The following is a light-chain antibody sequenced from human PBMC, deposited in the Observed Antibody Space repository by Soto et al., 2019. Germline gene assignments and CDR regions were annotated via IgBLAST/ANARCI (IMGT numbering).Light chain of an antibody. V-gene: IGKV3-15*01. Sequence: EIVMTQSQATLSVSPGEGATLSCRASQIISSNLAWYQQKPGQAPRLVIFDASTRATGIPDRFTGRGSGTEFTLTISSLQSEDSAVYFCQQYNDWPPITFGGGTKVDIK. CDR2: DAS. CDR1: QIISSN. CDR3: QQYNDWPPIT. J-gene: IGKJ4*01.